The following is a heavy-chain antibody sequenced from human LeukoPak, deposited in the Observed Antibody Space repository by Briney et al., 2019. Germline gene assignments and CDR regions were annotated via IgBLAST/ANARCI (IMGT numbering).Heavy chain of an antibody. V-gene: IGHV3-23*01. CDR1: GFTFSSYA. J-gene: IGHJ4*02. D-gene: IGHD3-22*01. Sequence: PGGSLRLSCAASGFTFSSYAMDWVRQAPGKGLEWVSAISGSGGSTYYADSVKGRFTIPRDNSKNTLYLQMNSLRAEDTAVYYCATTRYYYDSSGYSNFDYWGQGTLVTVSS. CDR2: ISGSGGST. CDR3: ATTRYYYDSSGYSNFDY.